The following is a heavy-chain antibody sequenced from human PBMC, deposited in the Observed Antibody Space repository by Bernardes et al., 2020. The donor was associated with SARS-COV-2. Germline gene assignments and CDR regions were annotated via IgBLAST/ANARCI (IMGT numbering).Heavy chain of an antibody. CDR1: GFSFSSYC. V-gene: IGHV3-74*01. Sequence: GWSLRLSCAASGFSFSSYCMHWVRQVPGKGLVWVSRISYDGRTIDYADSVKGRFTIPRDNAKNIVSLQMNSLRVDDTAVYYCARADCTSTMCHREAYSVWAQGTLVTVS. CDR3: ARADCTSTMCHREAYSV. J-gene: IGHJ3*01. D-gene: IGHD2-2*01. CDR2: ISYDGRTI.